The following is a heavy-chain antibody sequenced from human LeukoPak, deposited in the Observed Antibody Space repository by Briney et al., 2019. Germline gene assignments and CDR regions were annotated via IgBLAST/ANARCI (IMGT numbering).Heavy chain of an antibody. Sequence: GGSLRLSCAASGFTFKTYAMSWVRQAPGKGLEWVSGIRSSGDSTYYADSVKGRFTISRDNSRNTLYLQMNSLSAEDTAVYYCAKEVRESAWFYFDYWGQGPLATVSS. J-gene: IGHJ4*02. CDR3: AKEVRESAWFYFDY. V-gene: IGHV3-23*01. CDR2: IRSSGDST. D-gene: IGHD3-10*01. CDR1: GFTFKTYA.